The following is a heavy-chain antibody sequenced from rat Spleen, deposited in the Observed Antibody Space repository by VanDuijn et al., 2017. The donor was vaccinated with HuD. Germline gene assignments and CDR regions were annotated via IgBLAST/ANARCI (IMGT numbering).Heavy chain of an antibody. Sequence: QVQLKESGPGLVQPSQTLSLTCTVSGFSLTNYGVNWVRQPPGKGLEWIGAIWSGGSTDYNSAFKSRLSISRDTSKSQVLLKMNSLQPEDTGTYYCARHLREASGVMDAWGQGASVTVSS. CDR3: ARHLREASGVMDA. J-gene: IGHJ4*01. V-gene: IGHV2-4*01. CDR1: GFSLTNYG. D-gene: IGHD4-3*01. CDR2: IWSGGST.